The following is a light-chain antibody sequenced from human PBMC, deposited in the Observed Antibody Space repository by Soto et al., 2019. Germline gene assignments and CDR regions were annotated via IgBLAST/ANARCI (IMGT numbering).Light chain of an antibody. J-gene: IGKJ1*01. CDR2: GAS. V-gene: IGKV3D-15*01. CDR3: QQYNDWPRT. CDR1: QSVSSN. Sequence: EIVMTQSPATLSVSPGERATLSCRASQSVSSNLAWYQQKPGQAPRLLIYGASSRATGIPDRFSGSGSATEFTLTISSLQSEDFAVYYCQQYNDWPRTFGQGTKVDIK.